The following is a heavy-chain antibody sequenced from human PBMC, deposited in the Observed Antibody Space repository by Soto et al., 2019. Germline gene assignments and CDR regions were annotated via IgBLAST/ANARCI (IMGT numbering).Heavy chain of an antibody. CDR2: ISGSGGST. D-gene: IGHD3-16*02. V-gene: IGHV3-23*01. Sequence: EVQLLESGGGLVQPGGSLRLSCAASGFTFSSYAMSWVRQAPGKGLEWVSAISGSGGSTYYADSVKGRFTISRDNSKNTLYLQMNSLRAEDTAVYYCAKSRVFTFGGVIVSSDAFDIWGQGTMVTVSS. CDR3: AKSRVFTFGGVIVSSDAFDI. CDR1: GFTFSSYA. J-gene: IGHJ3*02.